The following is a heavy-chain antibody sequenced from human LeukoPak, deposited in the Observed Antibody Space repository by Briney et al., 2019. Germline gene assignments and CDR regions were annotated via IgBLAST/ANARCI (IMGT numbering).Heavy chain of an antibody. J-gene: IGHJ4*02. V-gene: IGHV1-69*13. CDR3: ARSQSPFVVVVAAITPEY. Sequence: ASVKVSCKASGGTFGSYGINWVRQAPGQGLEWMGGIIPIFGSANYAQKFQGRVTITADESTSTAYMELSRLRSDDTAVYYCARSQSPFVVVVAAITPEYWGQGTLVTVSS. D-gene: IGHD2-15*01. CDR2: IIPIFGSA. CDR1: GGTFGSYG.